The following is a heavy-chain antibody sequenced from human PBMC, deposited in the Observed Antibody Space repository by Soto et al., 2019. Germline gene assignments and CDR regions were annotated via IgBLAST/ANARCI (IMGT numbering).Heavy chain of an antibody. CDR1: GYTFTSYY. CDR3: AKGRSRITMVRGGITHLDYYGMDV. CDR2: INPSGGST. Sequence: ASVKVSCKASGYTFTSYYMHWVRQAPGQGLEWMGVINPSGGSTTYAQKFQGRVTMTRDTSTSTVYMELSSLRSDDTAVYYCAKGRSRITMVRGGITHLDYYGMDVWGQ. J-gene: IGHJ6*02. D-gene: IGHD3-10*01. V-gene: IGHV1-46*01.